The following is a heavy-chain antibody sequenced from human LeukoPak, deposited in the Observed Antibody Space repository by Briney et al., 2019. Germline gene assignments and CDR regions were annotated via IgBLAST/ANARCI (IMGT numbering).Heavy chain of an antibody. CDR1: GGTFSSYA. CDR3: ARRLTGSDAFDI. V-gene: IGHV1-69*05. CDR2: IIPIFGTA. Sequence: VASVKVSCKASGGTFSSYAISWARQAPGQGLEWMGRIIPIFGTANYAQKFQGRVTITTDESTSTAYMELSSLRSEDTAVYYCARRLTGSDAFDIWGQGTMVTVSS. D-gene: IGHD7-27*01. J-gene: IGHJ3*02.